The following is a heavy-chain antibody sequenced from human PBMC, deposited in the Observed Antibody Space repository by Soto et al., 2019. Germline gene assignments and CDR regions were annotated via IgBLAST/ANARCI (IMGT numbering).Heavy chain of an antibody. V-gene: IGHV4-39*07. CDR2: IYYSGST. CDR1: GGSISSSSYF. J-gene: IGHJ4*02. D-gene: IGHD5-12*01. CDR3: ARHVLRHEPIYY. Sequence: SETLSLTCTVSGGSISSSSYFWGWIRQPPGKGLEWIGSIYYSGSTYYNPSLKSRVTISVDTSKNQFSLKLSSVTAADTAVYYCARHVLRHEPIYYWGQGTLVTVSS.